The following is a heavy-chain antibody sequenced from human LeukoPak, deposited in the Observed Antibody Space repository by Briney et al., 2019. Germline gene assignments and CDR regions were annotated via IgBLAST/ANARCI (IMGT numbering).Heavy chain of an antibody. CDR3: ASGAVGATYYYYYGMDV. D-gene: IGHD1-26*01. Sequence: PGGSLRLSCAASGFTVSSNYMSWVRQAPGKGLEWVSVIYSGGSTYYADSVKGRFTISRDNSKNTLYLQMNSLRAGDTAVYYCASGAVGATYYYYYGMDVWGQGTTVTVSS. CDR1: GFTVSSNY. J-gene: IGHJ6*02. V-gene: IGHV3-53*01. CDR2: IYSGGST.